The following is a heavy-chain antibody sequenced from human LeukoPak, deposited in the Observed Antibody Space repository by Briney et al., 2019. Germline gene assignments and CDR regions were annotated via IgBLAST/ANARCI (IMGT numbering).Heavy chain of an antibody. J-gene: IGHJ4*01. CDR2: INPGDGSTT. Sequence: GGSLRLSCAASGFTFSNYWMNCVRQAPGKGLMWVSHINPGDGSTTGYADSVKGRFTVSRDNAKNTLYLQMSSLKDEDTAVYYCVRDGAGTIPYDLWGQGTLVTVSS. D-gene: IGHD3-22*01. CDR3: VRDGAGTIPYDL. CDR1: GFTFSNYW. V-gene: IGHV3-74*01.